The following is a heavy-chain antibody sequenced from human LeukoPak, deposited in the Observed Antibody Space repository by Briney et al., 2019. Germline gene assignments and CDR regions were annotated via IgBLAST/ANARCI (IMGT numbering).Heavy chain of an antibody. CDR1: GGTFGSYA. CDR2: IIPIFGTA. J-gene: IGHJ4*02. Sequence: GASVKVSCKASGGTFGSYAISWVRQAPGQGLEWMGRIIPIFGTANYAQKFQGRVTITADKSTSTAYMELSSLRSEDTAVYYCASGTSSSWTFDYWGQGTLVTVSS. CDR3: ASGTSSSWTFDY. D-gene: IGHD6-13*01. V-gene: IGHV1-69*06.